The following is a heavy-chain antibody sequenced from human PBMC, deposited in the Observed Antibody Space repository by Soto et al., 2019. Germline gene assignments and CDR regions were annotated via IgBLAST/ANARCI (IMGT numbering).Heavy chain of an antibody. V-gene: IGHV1-2*02. CDR3: ARTEMNRLPNFAY. CDR1: GYTFTGYY. CDR2: INPNSGMT. J-gene: IGHJ4*02. Sequence: ASVKVSCKASGYTFTGYYLHWVRQAPVQDLEWMGWINPNSGMTNSVQKFQGRVTMTRDTSITTAYMELSRLKSDDTAVYYCARTEMNRLPNFAYWGEGTQVTAPQ.